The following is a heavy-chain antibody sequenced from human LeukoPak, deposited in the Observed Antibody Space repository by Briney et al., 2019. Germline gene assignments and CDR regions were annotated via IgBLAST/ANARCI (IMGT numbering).Heavy chain of an antibody. CDR1: EFTVSRNY. CDR3: TRDQMNY. V-gene: IGHV3-53*01. CDR2: IFSNGDT. J-gene: IGHJ4*02. D-gene: IGHD5-24*01. Sequence: GGSLRLSCTASEFTVSRNYMLWVRQAPGKGLEWVSLIFSNGDTHYADSVKGRFTISRDTSKNTVSLKMNSLRVEDTAMYYCTRDQMNYWGQGTLVTVSS.